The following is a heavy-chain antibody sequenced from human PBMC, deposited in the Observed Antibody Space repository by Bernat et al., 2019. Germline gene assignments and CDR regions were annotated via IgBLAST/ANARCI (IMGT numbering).Heavy chain of an antibody. Sequence: QVQLQQWGAGLLKPSETLSLTCAVYGGSFSGYYWSWIRQPPGKGLEWIGEINHSGSTNYNPSLKSRVTISVDTSKNQFSLKLSSVTAADTAVYYCAKARYVWGSYRDANFDYWGQGTLVTVSS. V-gene: IGHV4-34*01. D-gene: IGHD3-16*02. CDR1: GGSFSGYY. CDR3: AKARYVWGSYRDANFDY. J-gene: IGHJ4*02. CDR2: INHSGST.